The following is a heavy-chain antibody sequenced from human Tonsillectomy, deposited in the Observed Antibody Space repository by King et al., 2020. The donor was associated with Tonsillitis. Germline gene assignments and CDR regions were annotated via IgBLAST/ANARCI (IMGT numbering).Heavy chain of an antibody. Sequence: QVQLQQWGAGLLKPSETLSLTCAVYGGSFSGYYWSWIRQPPGKGLEWIGEINHSGSTNYNRSLKSRVTVSVDTSKNQFSLKLSAVTAADTAVYYCARGHRPGGITMVRGVRHFDYWGQGTLVTVSS. J-gene: IGHJ4*02. V-gene: IGHV4-34*01. CDR2: INHSGST. CDR1: GGSFSGYY. D-gene: IGHD3-10*01. CDR3: ARGHRPGGITMVRGVRHFDY.